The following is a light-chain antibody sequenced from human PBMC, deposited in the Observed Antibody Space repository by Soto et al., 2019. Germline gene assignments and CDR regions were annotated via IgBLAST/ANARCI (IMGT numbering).Light chain of an antibody. J-gene: IGKJ1*01. Sequence: VLKQSPAALSLYPGETATLSCRASRSVSSNLAWYQQKPGQAPRLLIYGASSRATGIPDRFSGSGSGTDFTLTISRLEPEDFAVYYCQQYGISPWTFGQ. CDR3: QQYGISPWT. V-gene: IGKV3-20*01. CDR2: GAS. CDR1: RSVSSN.